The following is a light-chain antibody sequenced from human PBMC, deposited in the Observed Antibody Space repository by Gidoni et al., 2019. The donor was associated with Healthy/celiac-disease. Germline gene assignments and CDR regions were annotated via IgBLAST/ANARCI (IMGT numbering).Light chain of an antibody. V-gene: IGKV3D-15*01. Sequence: EIVMTQSPATLSVSPGERATLSCRASQSVSSNLAWYQQKPGHAPRLLLYGASTRATGIPARFSGSGSGTEFTLTISSLQSEDFAVYYCQQYNNWPPVTFGGGTKVEIK. CDR2: GAS. J-gene: IGKJ4*01. CDR3: QQYNNWPPVT. CDR1: QSVSSN.